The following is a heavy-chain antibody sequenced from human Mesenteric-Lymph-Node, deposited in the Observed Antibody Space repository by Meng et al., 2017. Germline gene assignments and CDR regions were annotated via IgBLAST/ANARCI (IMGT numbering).Heavy chain of an antibody. CDR1: GFTFDDYG. Sequence: GGSLRLSCAASGFTFDDYGMSWVRQAPGKGLEWVSGINWNGGSTGYADSVKGRFTISRDNSKNTLYLQMNSLRAEDTAVYYCARGSIAVALANFDYWGQGTLVTVSS. J-gene: IGHJ4*02. CDR2: INWNGGST. D-gene: IGHD6-19*01. V-gene: IGHV3-20*04. CDR3: ARGSIAVALANFDY.